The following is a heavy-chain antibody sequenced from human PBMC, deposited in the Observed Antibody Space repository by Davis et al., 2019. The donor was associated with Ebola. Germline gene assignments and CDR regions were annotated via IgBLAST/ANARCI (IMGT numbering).Heavy chain of an antibody. CDR3: GSGLTDDY. Sequence: LSLTCAASGFTFSSYWMSWVRQAPGKGLEWVANIKQDGSEKYYVDSVKGRFTISRDNAKNSLYLQLNSLRDEDTAVYYCGSGLTDDYWGQGTLVTVSS. CDR1: GFTFSSYW. V-gene: IGHV3-7*01. CDR2: IKQDGSEK. D-gene: IGHD3-9*01. J-gene: IGHJ4*02.